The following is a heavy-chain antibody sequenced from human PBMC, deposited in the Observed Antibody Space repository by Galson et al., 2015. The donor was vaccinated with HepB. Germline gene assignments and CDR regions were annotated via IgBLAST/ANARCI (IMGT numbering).Heavy chain of an antibody. D-gene: IGHD3-3*01. Sequence: SLRLSCASSGFTFSSYAMSWVRQAPGKGLEWVSAISGSGGSTYYADSVKGRFTISRDNSKNTLYLQMNSLRAEDTAVYYCAKVSDRRFLKGSHYYYYYCMDVWGKGTTVTVSS. CDR2: ISGSGGST. CDR3: AKVSDRRFLKGSHYYYYYCMDV. CDR1: GFTFSSYA. V-gene: IGHV3-23*01. J-gene: IGHJ6*03.